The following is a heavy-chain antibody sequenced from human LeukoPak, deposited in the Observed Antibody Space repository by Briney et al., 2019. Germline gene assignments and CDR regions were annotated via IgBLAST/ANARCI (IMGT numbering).Heavy chain of an antibody. J-gene: IGHJ4*02. Sequence: GGSLRLSCAASGFAFDIHGMNWVRQAPGKGLEWVSGIIPSGSTTYYADSVKGRFTISRDNSKNTLYLQMNSLRAEDTAVYYCAEKGFWGQGTLVTVSS. V-gene: IGHV3-23*01. CDR1: GFAFDIHG. CDR2: IIPSGSTT. CDR3: AEKGF. D-gene: IGHD2-15*01.